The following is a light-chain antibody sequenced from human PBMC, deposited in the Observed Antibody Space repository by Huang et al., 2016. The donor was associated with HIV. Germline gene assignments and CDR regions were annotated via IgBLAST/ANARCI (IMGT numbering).Light chain of an antibody. CDR2: GAS. CDR3: QQYDDWPPVT. V-gene: IGKV3-15*01. J-gene: IGKJ3*01. CDR1: QSLSTN. Sequence: EVVMTQSPATLSVSPGERATLFCRASQSLSTNLAWYQQKPGQPPRLLIYGASTRATGVPARFSGSVSGTDFTLTISSLQPEDFAVYYCQQYDDWPPVTFGPGTKVDFK.